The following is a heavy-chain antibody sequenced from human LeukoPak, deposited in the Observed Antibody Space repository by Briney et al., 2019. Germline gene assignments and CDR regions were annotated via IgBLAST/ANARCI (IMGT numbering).Heavy chain of an antibody. Sequence: GGAPRLSCAASGFTFSNAWMSWGRQAPGEGVEWVGRIKSKTDGGTTDYAAPVKGRFTISRDDSKNTLYLQMNSLKTEDTAVYYCTTGPWGLVRRIYWGQGTLVTVSS. CDR2: IKSKTDGGTT. D-gene: IGHD6-6*01. J-gene: IGHJ4*02. CDR3: TTGPWGLVRRIY. CDR1: GFTFSNAW. V-gene: IGHV3-15*01.